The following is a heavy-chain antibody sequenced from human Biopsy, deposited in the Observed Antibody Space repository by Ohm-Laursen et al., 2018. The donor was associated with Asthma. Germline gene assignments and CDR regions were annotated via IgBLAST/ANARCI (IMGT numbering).Heavy chain of an antibody. CDR3: ARGSGPSLSYPDAFDI. Sequence: SDTLSLTCTVSGGSITSFYWIWIRQPPGRGRVWIGYNYFSGNTNYNPSLKSRVTISKDTSKNHFPLKLTSLAAADTAVYDCARGSGPSLSYPDAFDIWGQGTMVTVSS. J-gene: IGHJ3*02. CDR1: GGSITSFY. V-gene: IGHV4-59*07. CDR2: NYFSGNT. D-gene: IGHD2-2*01.